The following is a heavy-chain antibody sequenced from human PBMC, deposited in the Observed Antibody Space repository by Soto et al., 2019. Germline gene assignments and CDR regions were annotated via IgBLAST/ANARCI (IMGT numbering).Heavy chain of an antibody. CDR2: ISYDGSNK. J-gene: IGHJ4*02. D-gene: IGHD6-13*01. Sequence: PGGSLRLSCAASGSIFRGYGMHWVRQAPGKGLEWVAVISYDGSNKYYADSVKGRFTISRDSSKNTLYLQMNSLRAEDTAVYYCAREDSLAAAGSAFDYWGQGTLVTVSS. CDR3: AREDSLAAAGSAFDY. CDR1: GSIFRGYG. V-gene: IGHV3-30*19.